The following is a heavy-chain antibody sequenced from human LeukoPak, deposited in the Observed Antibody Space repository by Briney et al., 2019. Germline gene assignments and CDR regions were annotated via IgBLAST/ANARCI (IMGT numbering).Heavy chain of an antibody. CDR3: ARHCSSTSCYWDYFDY. Sequence: ASVKVSCKASGYTFTCYGISWVRQAPGQGLEWMGWISGHNGNRNYAQKLQGRVTMTTYTSTSTAYMEVRSLRSDDTDVYYCARHCSSTSCYWDYFDYWGQGTLVTVSS. D-gene: IGHD2-2*01. V-gene: IGHV1-18*01. J-gene: IGHJ4*02. CDR1: GYTFTCYG. CDR2: ISGHNGNR.